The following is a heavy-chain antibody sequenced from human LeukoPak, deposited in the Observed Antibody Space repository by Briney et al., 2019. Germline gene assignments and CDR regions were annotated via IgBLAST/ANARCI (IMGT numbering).Heavy chain of an antibody. CDR1: GYTFTSYG. V-gene: IGHV1-18*01. CDR3: ARDLRYYGSGSYSAFDI. CDR2: ISAYNGNT. D-gene: IGHD3-10*01. J-gene: IGHJ3*02. Sequence: ASVKVSCKASGYTFTSYGISWVRQAPGQGLEWMGWISAYNGNTNYAQKLQGRVTMTTGTSTSTAYMELRSLRSDDTAVYYCARDLRYYGSGSYSAFDIWGQGTMVTVSS.